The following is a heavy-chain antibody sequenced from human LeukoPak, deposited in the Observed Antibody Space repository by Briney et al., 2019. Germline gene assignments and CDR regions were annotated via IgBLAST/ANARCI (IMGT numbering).Heavy chain of an antibody. D-gene: IGHD3-22*01. CDR3: ARESYDSPK. CDR1: GYSISSGYY. J-gene: IGHJ4*02. CDR2: IYHSGST. Sequence: SETLSLTCTVSGYSISSGYYWGWIRQPPGKGLEWIGSIYHSGSTYYNPSLKSRVTISVDTSKNQFSLKLSSVTAADTAVYYCARESYDSPKWGQGTLVTVSS. V-gene: IGHV4-38-2*02.